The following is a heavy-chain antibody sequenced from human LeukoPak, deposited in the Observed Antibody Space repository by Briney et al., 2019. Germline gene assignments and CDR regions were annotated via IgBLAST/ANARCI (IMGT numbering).Heavy chain of an antibody. J-gene: IGHJ3*02. D-gene: IGHD3-22*01. CDR1: GGSITIYY. CDR3: ARDRGYYYDSSGYYGHDAFDI. CDR2: IYTSGST. Sequence: SETLSLTCTVSGGSITIYYWSWIRQPAGKGLEWIGRIYTSGSTNYNPSLKSRVTISVDTSKNQFSLKLSSVTAADTAVYYCARDRGYYYDSSGYYGHDAFDIWGQGTMVTVSS. V-gene: IGHV4-4*07.